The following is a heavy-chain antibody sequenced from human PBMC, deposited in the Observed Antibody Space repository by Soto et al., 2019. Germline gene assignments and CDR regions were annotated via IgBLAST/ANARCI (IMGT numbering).Heavy chain of an antibody. V-gene: IGHV1-8*01. CDR3: ARAFCTNGVCYYFFDY. Sequence: ASVKVSCKSSGYTFTSYDINWVRQATGQGLEWMGWMNPNSGNTGYAQKFQGRVTMTRNTSISTAYMEMSSLRSEDTAVYYCARAFCTNGVCYYFFDYSGHGTLVTVSS. D-gene: IGHD2-8*01. J-gene: IGHJ4*01. CDR1: GYTFTSYD. CDR2: MNPNSGNT.